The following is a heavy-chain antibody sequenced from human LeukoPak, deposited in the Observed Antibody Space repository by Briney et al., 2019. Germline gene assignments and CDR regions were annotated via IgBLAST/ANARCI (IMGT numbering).Heavy chain of an antibody. Sequence: ASVTISCKPSGYTFTDYHLNWVKQAPGKGLEWVGHIDPENGATRYAARSRGRVTMTADTSADIVHLELSSLTSDDTAVYYCSTDFYSGVSGRPFAFWGQGTLVTVSS. CDR3: STDFYSGVSGRPFAF. D-gene: IGHD6-19*01. V-gene: IGHV1-69-2*01. J-gene: IGHJ4*02. CDR1: GYTFTDYH. CDR2: IDPENGAT.